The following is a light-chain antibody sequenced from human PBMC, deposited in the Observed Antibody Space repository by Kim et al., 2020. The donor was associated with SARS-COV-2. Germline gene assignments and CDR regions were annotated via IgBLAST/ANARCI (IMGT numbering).Light chain of an antibody. CDR3: QQSYSTPRT. CDR1: QSISSY. V-gene: IGKV1-39*01. CDR2: AAS. J-gene: IGKJ1*01. Sequence: ASVGDRVTITCRASQSISSYLNWDQQKPGKAPKHLIYAASSLQSGVPSRFSGSGSGTDFTLTISSLQPEDFATYYCQQSYSTPRTFGQGTKVDIK.